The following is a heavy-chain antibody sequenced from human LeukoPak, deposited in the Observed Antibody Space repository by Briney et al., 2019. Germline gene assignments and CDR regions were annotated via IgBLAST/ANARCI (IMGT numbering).Heavy chain of an antibody. Sequence: GSLRLSFAASGFSFSRHWVEWVRQAPGKGLVWVSRISDDGTYTANVDSVEGRFTISRDNVRNTLYLHMNSLRAEDTAVYYCASFGISWGSAYWGQGTLVTVSS. D-gene: IGHD2-21*01. J-gene: IGHJ4*02. CDR3: ASFGISWGSAY. CDR1: GFSFSRHW. CDR2: ISDDGTYT. V-gene: IGHV3-74*03.